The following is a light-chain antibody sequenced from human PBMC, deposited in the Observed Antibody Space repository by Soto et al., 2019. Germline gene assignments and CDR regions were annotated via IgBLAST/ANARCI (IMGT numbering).Light chain of an antibody. CDR3: SSYTYTNTPLYV. CDR1: SSDIGAYNF. Sequence: QSALTQPASVSGSPGQSITISCTGTSSDIGAYNFVSWYQHHPGKAPKVLIYDVNNRPSGVSKRFSGSKSGNAASLTISGLQAEDEADYYCSSYTYTNTPLYVFGSGTQLTVL. V-gene: IGLV2-14*03. J-gene: IGLJ1*01. CDR2: DVN.